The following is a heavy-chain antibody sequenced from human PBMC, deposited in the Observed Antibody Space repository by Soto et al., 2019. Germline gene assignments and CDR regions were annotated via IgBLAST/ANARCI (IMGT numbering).Heavy chain of an antibody. D-gene: IGHD2-2*01. J-gene: IGHJ5*02. V-gene: IGHV5-10-1*01. Sequence: RGESLKISCKGSGYSFTSYWISWVRQMPGKGLEWMGRIDPSDSYTNYSPSFQGHVTISADKSISTAYLQWSSLKASDTAMYYCARLDCSSTSCYELDWFDPWGPGTLVTVSS. CDR3: ARLDCSSTSCYELDWFDP. CDR1: GYSFTSYW. CDR2: IDPSDSYT.